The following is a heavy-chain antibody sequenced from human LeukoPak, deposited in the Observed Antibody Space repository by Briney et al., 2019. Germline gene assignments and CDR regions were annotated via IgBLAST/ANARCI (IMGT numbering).Heavy chain of an antibody. J-gene: IGHJ4*02. CDR3: SVLVYSTSQSVRYFDC. Sequence: PGGSLRLSCAASGFTFSNAWMSWVRRAPGKGLEWVGRTKSKTDGGTTDYAAPVKGRFIISRDDSKNTLYLQMNSLKTEDTAIYYCSVLVYSTSQSVRYFDCWGQGTLVTVSS. V-gene: IGHV3-15*01. D-gene: IGHD6-6*01. CDR2: TKSKTDGGTT. CDR1: GFTFSNAW.